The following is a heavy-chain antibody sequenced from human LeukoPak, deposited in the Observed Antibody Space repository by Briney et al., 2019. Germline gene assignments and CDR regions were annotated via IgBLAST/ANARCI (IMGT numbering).Heavy chain of an antibody. D-gene: IGHD6-19*01. CDR1: GFTFDDYA. J-gene: IGHJ3*02. CDR3: ARDIEGSGWFGDALDI. Sequence: GGSLRLSCAASGFTFDDYAMHWVRQLPGKGLEWVSGISFNSGSVGYADSVKGRITVSRDNAKNSLYLEMNNLRPEDTALYYCARDIEGSGWFGDALDIWGQGTMVTVSS. CDR2: ISFNSGSV. V-gene: IGHV3-9*01.